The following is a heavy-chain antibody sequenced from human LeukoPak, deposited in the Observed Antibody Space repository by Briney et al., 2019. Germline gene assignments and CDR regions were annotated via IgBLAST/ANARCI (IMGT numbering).Heavy chain of an antibody. CDR2: IYYSGST. CDR1: GGSISSYY. V-gene: IGHV4-59*01. D-gene: IGHD5-18*01. Sequence: SETQSLTCTVSGGSISSYYWSWIRQLPGKGLEWIGYIYYSGSTNYNPSLKSRVTISVDTSKNQFSLKLSSVTAADTAVYYCARGRGYSPMDVWGQGTTVTVSS. CDR3: ARGRGYSPMDV. J-gene: IGHJ6*02.